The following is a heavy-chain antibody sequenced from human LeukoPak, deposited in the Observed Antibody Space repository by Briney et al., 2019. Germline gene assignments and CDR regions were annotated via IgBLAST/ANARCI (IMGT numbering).Heavy chain of an antibody. CDR3: ARDHRGSGSRYYYYYMDV. V-gene: IGHV3-74*01. D-gene: IGHD3-10*01. Sequence: GGSLRLSCAASGFTFSSYWMHWVRQAPGKGLVWVSRINSDGSNTSYADSVKGRFTISRDNAKNTLYLQMNSLRAEDTAVYYCARDHRGSGSRYYYYYMDVWGKGTTVTISS. CDR1: GFTFSSYW. CDR2: INSDGSNT. J-gene: IGHJ6*03.